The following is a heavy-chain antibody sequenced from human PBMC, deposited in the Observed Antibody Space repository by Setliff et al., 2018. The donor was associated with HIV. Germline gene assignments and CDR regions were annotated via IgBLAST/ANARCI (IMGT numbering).Heavy chain of an antibody. CDR3: ARAPSSYSGSFGWFDP. CDR1: GGSISSGTDH. V-gene: IGHV4-31*03. CDR2: NSYSGRT. J-gene: IGHJ5*02. D-gene: IGHD1-26*01. Sequence: PSETLSLTCTVSGGSISSGTDHWNWFRQHPREGLEWIGYNSYSGRTNQNPSLKSRVTISLDTSKNQFPLKLSSVTAADTAVYYCARAPSSYSGSFGWFDPWGQGTLVTVSS.